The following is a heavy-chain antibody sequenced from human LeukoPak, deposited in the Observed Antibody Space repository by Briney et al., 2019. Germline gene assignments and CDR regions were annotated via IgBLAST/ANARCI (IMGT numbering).Heavy chain of an antibody. CDR1: GFTFSNYW. Sequence: GGSLRLSCAASGFTFSNYWMSWVRQAPGKGLEWVGRIKSKTDGGTTDYAAPVKGRFTISRDDSKNTLYLQMNSLKTEDTAVYYCTTYNSVYSSSWRIYYYMDVWGKGTTVTISS. CDR2: IKSKTDGGTT. J-gene: IGHJ6*03. D-gene: IGHD6-13*01. CDR3: TTYNSVYSSSWRIYYYMDV. V-gene: IGHV3-15*01.